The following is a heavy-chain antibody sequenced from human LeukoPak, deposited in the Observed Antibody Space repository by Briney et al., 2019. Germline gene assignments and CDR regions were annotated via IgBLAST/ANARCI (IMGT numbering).Heavy chain of an antibody. CDR1: GVSISSSYSY. J-gene: IGHJ3*02. CDR3: VRGPIEIRGYSSAWDVFDI. CDR2: IYYSGNT. V-gene: IGHV4-61*01. D-gene: IGHD6-19*01. Sequence: SETLSLTCTVSGVSISSSYSYWSWIRQPPGKGLEWIGYIYYSGNTNYNPSLKSRVTISVDTSKNQFSLKLGSVTAADTAVYYCVRGPIEIRGYSSAWDVFDIWGQGTMITVSS.